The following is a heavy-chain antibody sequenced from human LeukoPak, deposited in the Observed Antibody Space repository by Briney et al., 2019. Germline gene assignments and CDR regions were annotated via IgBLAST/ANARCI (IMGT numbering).Heavy chain of an antibody. CDR2: INHSGST. V-gene: IGHV4-34*01. D-gene: IGHD2-2*01. J-gene: IGHJ4*02. CDR1: GGSFSGYY. Sequence: SETLSLTCAVYGGSFSGYYWSWIRQPPGKGLEWIGEINHSGSTNYNPSLKSRVTISVDTSKNQLSLKLSSVTAADTAVYYCARETHFLGYCSSTSCPSRFDNWGQGTLVTVSS. CDR3: ARETHFLGYCSSTSCPSRFDN.